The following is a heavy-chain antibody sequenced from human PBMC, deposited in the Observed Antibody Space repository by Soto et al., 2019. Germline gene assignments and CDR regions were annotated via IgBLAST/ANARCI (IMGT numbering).Heavy chain of an antibody. CDR1: GGSIFSGGYY. CDR3: AREITTAANWFDP. D-gene: IGHD4-17*01. Sequence: SETLSLTCTVSGGSIFSGGYYWSWIRQHPGKGLEWIGYTYYSGSTYYNPSLKSRVTISVDMSKNQFSLNLTSVTAADTAVYYCAREITTAANWFDPWGQGILVTVSS. CDR2: TYYSGST. V-gene: IGHV4-31*03. J-gene: IGHJ5*02.